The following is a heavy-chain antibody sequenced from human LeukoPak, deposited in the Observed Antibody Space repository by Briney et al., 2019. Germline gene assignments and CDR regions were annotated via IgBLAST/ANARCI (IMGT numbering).Heavy chain of an antibody. V-gene: IGHV4-30-4*07. CDR3: ARGAGDSSSSDNWFDP. D-gene: IGHD6-6*01. CDR2: IYYSGST. Sequence: KASETLSLTCAVSGGSISSGGYSWSWIRQPPGKGLEWIGYIYYSGSTYYNPSLKSRVTISVDTSKNQFSLKLSSVTAADTAVYYCARGAGDSSSSDNWFDPWGQGTLVTVSS. CDR1: GGSISSGGYS. J-gene: IGHJ5*02.